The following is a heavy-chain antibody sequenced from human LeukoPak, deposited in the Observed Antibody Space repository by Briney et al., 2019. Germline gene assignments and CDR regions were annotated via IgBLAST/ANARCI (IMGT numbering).Heavy chain of an antibody. CDR3: ARGPTLKYFHH. CDR2: IYYSGTT. V-gene: IGHV4-39*02. J-gene: IGHJ1*01. Sequence: PSEILSLTCTVSGGSISSTTYYWGWIRQPPGKGLEWIGTIYYSGTTYYNPSLKSRVTISVDTSKNQFSLELSSMAAADTAVYYCARGPTLKYFHHWGQGILVSVSS. CDR1: GGSISSTTYY.